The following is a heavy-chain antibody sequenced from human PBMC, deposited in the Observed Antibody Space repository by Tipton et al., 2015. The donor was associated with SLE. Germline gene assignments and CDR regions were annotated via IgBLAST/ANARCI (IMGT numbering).Heavy chain of an antibody. V-gene: IGHV3-30*18. CDR3: AKDIVATTPIYGMDV. Sequence: SLRLSCAAPGFTFSSYGMHWVRQAPGKGLEWVAVIWYDGSNKYYADSVKGRFTISRDNSKNTLYLQMNSLRAEDTAVYYCAKDIVATTPIYGMDVWGQGTTVTVSS. CDR1: GFTFSSYG. CDR2: IWYDGSNK. J-gene: IGHJ6*02. D-gene: IGHD5-12*01.